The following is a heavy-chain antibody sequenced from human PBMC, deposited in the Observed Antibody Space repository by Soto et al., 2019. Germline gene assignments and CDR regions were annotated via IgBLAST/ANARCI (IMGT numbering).Heavy chain of an antibody. Sequence: GESLKISCTGFGYTFTTFWISWVRQMPGKGLEWMGRIDPRDSYVNYSPSFQGHVTISVDKSISTAYLQWGSLKASDTAMYYCARLYCTTSTCDSWFDPWGQGTLVTVSS. CDR2: IDPRDSYV. J-gene: IGHJ5*02. D-gene: IGHD2-2*01. V-gene: IGHV5-10-1*01. CDR3: ARLYCTTSTCDSWFDP. CDR1: GYTFTTFW.